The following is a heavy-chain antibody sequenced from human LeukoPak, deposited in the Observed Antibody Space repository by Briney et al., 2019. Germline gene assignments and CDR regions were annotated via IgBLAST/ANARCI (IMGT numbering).Heavy chain of an antibody. D-gene: IGHD3-3*01. V-gene: IGHV3-21*04. Sequence: GGSLRLSCAASGFTFSSYSMNWVRQAPGKGLEWVSSISSSSSYIYYADSVKGRFTISRDNSKNTLYLQMNSLRAEDTAVYYCAKVQRIRFLDYWGQGTLVTVSS. J-gene: IGHJ4*02. CDR3: AKVQRIRFLDY. CDR1: GFTFSSYS. CDR2: ISSSSSYI.